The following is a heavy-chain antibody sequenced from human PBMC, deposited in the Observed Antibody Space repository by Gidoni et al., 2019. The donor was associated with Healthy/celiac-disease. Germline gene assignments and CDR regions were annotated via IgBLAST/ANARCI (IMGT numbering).Heavy chain of an antibody. CDR1: MFPLSTSGMC. D-gene: IGHD6-19*01. CDR3: ARGLVQGGWFDP. V-gene: IGHV2-70*01. J-gene: IGHJ5*02. Sequence: QVTLRESGPALVKPTQTLTLTCTFSMFPLSTSGMCVSWIRQPPGKALEWLALIDWDDDKYYSTSLKTRLTISKDTSKNQVVLTMTNMDPVDTATYYCARGLVQGGWFDPWGQGTLVTVSS. CDR2: IDWDDDK.